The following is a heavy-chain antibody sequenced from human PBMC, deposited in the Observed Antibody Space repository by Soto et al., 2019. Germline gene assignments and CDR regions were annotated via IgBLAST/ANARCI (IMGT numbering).Heavy chain of an antibody. V-gene: IGHV3-23*01. J-gene: IGHJ6*02. CDR3: AKERYYEYVWETYYYYGMDV. D-gene: IGHD3-16*01. CDR1: GFTFNSYA. Sequence: EVQLLASGGGLEQPGGSLRLSCAASGFTFNSYAMTWVRQAPGKGLEWVSAISGSGGYTYYADSVKGRFTISRDNSKNTLFLQMNSLTAEDTAIYYCAKERYYEYVWETYYYYGMDVWGQGATVTVSS. CDR2: ISGSGGYT.